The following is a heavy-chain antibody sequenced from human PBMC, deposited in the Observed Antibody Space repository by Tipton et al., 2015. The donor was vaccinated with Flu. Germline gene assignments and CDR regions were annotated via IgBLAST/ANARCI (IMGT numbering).Heavy chain of an antibody. D-gene: IGHD3-10*01. Sequence: SLRLSCAASGFTFSSYEMNWVRQAPGKGLEWVSYISSSGSTIYYADSVKGRFTISRDNAKNSLYLQMNSLRAEDTAVYYCARIRMVRGVIWAYYFDYWGQGTLVTVSS. CDR1: GFTFSSYE. CDR2: ISSSGSTI. CDR3: ARIRMVRGVIWAYYFDY. J-gene: IGHJ4*02. V-gene: IGHV3-48*03.